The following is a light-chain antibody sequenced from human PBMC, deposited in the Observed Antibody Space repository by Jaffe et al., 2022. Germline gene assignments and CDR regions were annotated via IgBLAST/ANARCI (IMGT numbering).Light chain of an antibody. CDR3: SSYTISGTLV. Sequence: QSALTQPASVSGSPGQSITISCTGTSGDIGYFNYVSWYQQHPGKVPKLMISDVSSRPSGVSNRFSGSKSGNTASLTISGLQAEDEADYYCSSYTISGTLVFGGGTKLTVL. J-gene: IGLJ2*01. V-gene: IGLV2-14*03. CDR1: SGDIGYFNY. CDR2: DVS.